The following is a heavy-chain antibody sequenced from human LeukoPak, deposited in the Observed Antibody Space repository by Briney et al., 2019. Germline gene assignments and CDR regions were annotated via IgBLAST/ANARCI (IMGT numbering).Heavy chain of an antibody. CDR3: AREVESSGWYEGGDAFDI. J-gene: IGHJ3*02. D-gene: IGHD6-19*01. CDR2: INPNSGGT. V-gene: IGHV1-2*02. Sequence: ASVKVSCKASGYSFTSYYMHWVRQAPGQGLEWMGWINPNSGGTNYAQKFQGRVTMTRDTSISTAYMELSRLRSDDTAVYYCAREVESSGWYEGGDAFDIWGQGTMVTVSS. CDR1: GYSFTSYY.